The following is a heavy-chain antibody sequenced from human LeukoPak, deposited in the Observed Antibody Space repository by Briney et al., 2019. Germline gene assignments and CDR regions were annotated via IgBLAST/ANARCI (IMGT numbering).Heavy chain of an antibody. CDR1: GFTFSSYA. J-gene: IGHJ6*03. CDR2: MSGSGSTT. V-gene: IGHV3-23*01. CDR3: AKTRTIIGVVGYMDV. D-gene: IGHD3-3*01. Sequence: PGGSLRLSCAASGFTFSSYAMSWARQAPGKGLEWVSAMSGSGSTTSYADSVRGRFTISRDNSKKTLDLQINSLRGEDTAVYYCAKTRTIIGVVGYMDVWGKGTTVTVSS.